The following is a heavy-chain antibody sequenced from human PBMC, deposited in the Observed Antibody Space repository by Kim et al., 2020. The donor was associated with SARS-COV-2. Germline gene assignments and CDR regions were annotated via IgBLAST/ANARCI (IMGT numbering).Heavy chain of an antibody. D-gene: IGHD6-19*01. V-gene: IGHV6-1*01. Sequence: EYSVSVRSQITINPDTSKNQFSLQLTSVTPEDTAFYYCVRYSGWYYFDYWGQGTLVTVSA. J-gene: IGHJ4*02. CDR3: VRYSGWYYFDY.